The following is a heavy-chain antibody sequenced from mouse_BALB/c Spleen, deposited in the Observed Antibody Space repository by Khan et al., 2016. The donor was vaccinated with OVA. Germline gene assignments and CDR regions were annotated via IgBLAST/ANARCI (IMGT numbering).Heavy chain of an antibody. J-gene: IGHJ2*02. CDR1: GYSITSDYA. CDR2: ISYSGNT. CDR3: SRVCGGDFDY. Sequence: DVQLQESGPGLVKPSQSLSLTCTVTGYSITSDYAWNWIRQFPGNKLEWMGFISYSGNTKSNPSLKSRFSITRDTSKNQCFLQLNSVTTEDAATDYCSRVCGGDFDYWGQGTSLTVSS. V-gene: IGHV3-2*02.